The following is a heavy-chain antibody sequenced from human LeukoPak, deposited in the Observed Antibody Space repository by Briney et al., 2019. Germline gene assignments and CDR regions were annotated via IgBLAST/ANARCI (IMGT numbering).Heavy chain of an antibody. CDR3: AKVQIWYYYDSSGYDFDY. CDR2: INQDGSEK. V-gene: IGHV3-7*01. Sequence: GGSLRLSCAASGFTFTTYWMGWVRQAPGKGLEWVANINQDGSEKYYVDSVKGRFTISRDNAKNSLYLQMNSLRAEDTAVYYCAKVQIWYYYDSSGYDFDYWGQGTLVTVSS. CDR1: GFTFTTYW. D-gene: IGHD3-22*01. J-gene: IGHJ4*02.